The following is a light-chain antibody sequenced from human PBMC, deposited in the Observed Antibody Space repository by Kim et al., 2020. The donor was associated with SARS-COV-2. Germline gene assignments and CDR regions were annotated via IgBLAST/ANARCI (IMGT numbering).Light chain of an antibody. Sequence: SPGERATLSCSASQSVSSSCLAWYQQKPGQAPRLLIYGASSRATGIPDRFSGSGSGTDFTLTISRLEPEDFAVYYCQQYGSSRTFGEGTRVDIK. CDR1: QSVSSSC. CDR2: GAS. CDR3: QQYGSSRT. J-gene: IGKJ1*01. V-gene: IGKV3-20*01.